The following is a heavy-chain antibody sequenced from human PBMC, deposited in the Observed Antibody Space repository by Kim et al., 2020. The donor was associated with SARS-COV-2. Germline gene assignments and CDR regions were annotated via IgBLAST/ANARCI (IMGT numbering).Heavy chain of an antibody. CDR2: INPSGGST. Sequence: ASVKVSCKASGYTFTSYYMHWVRQAPGQGLEWMGIINPSGGSTSYAQKFQGRVTMTRDTSTSTVYMELSSLRSEDTAVYYCARPYCSSTSCYRTPTNWFDPWGQGTLVTVSS. D-gene: IGHD2-2*01. CDR1: GYTFTSYY. V-gene: IGHV1-46*01. CDR3: ARPYCSSTSCYRTPTNWFDP. J-gene: IGHJ5*02.